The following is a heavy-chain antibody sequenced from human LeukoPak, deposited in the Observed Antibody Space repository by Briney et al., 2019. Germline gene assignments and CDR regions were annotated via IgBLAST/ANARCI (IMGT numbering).Heavy chain of an antibody. CDR1: GYSFSNYW. CDR3: ARPSNSGYDS. J-gene: IGHJ5*01. V-gene: IGHV5-51*01. CDR2: IYPSDSDT. D-gene: IGHD5-12*01. Sequence: GESLKISCKASGYSFSNYWIDWVRQMPGKGLEWMGIIYPSDSDTRYSPSFQGQVTISADKSISTAYLQWSSLKASDTAMYYCARPSNSGYDSWGQGALVTVSS.